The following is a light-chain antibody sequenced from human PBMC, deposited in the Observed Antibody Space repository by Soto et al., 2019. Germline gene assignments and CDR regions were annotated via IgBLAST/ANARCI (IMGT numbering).Light chain of an antibody. CDR1: QSVSNNY. V-gene: IGKV3-20*01. Sequence: EIVLTQSPVTLSLSPGERATLSCRASQSVSNNYLAWYQQKPGQAPRLLIYGASTRATGIPDRFSGSGSGTHFTLTISRLEPEDFAVYYCQQYGSSPGTFGQGTKVDIK. CDR3: QQYGSSPGT. CDR2: GAS. J-gene: IGKJ1*01.